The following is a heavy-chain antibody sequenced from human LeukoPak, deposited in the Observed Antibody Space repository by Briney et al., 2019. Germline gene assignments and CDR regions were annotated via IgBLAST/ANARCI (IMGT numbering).Heavy chain of an antibody. Sequence: GGSLRLSCAASGFTFSSYAMSWVRQAPGKGLEWVSAISGSGGSTYYADSVRGRFTISRDNSKNTLYLQMNSLRVEDTAVYYCAKGSNYYDSSGYYPLTYYYYYYGMDVWGQGTAVTVSS. CDR3: AKGSNYYDSSGYYPLTYYYYYYGMDV. CDR2: ISGSGGST. D-gene: IGHD3-22*01. V-gene: IGHV3-23*01. CDR1: GFTFSSYA. J-gene: IGHJ6*02.